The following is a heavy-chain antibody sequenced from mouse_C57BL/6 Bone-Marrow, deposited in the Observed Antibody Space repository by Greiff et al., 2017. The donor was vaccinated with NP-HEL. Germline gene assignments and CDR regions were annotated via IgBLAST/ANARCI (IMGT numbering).Heavy chain of an antibody. CDR2: IDPETGGT. Sequence: QVQLQQSGAELVRPGASVTLSCKASGYTFTDYEMHWVKQTPVHGLEWIGAIDPETGGTAYNQKFKGKAILTADKSSSTAYMELRSLTSEDSAVYYCTRGAYYGNFDYWGQGTTLTVSS. J-gene: IGHJ2*01. CDR1: GYTFTDYE. CDR3: TRGAYYGNFDY. D-gene: IGHD2-10*01. V-gene: IGHV1-15*01.